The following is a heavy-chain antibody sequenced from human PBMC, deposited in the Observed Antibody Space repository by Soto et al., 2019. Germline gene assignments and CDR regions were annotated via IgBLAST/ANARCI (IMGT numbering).Heavy chain of an antibody. CDR1: GFTIGNAW. D-gene: IGHD5-12*01. CDR3: AREIPRDGYNFGSGAMDV. J-gene: IGHJ6*02. V-gene: IGHV4-59*01. Sequence: VQLVESGGGLVKPGGSLRLSCAASGFTIGNAWMSWVRQAPGKGLEWVGFIAKTGNTKYNPSLKSRVTISLDTSKNHFSLRLTSVTAADTAVYYCAREIPRDGYNFGSGAMDVWGQGTTVTVSS. CDR2: IAKTGNT.